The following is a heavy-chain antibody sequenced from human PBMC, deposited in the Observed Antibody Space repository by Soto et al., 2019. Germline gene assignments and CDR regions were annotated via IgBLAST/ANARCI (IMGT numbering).Heavy chain of an antibody. D-gene: IGHD3-10*01. V-gene: IGHV1-69*02. CDR1: GDTFNFYT. CDR3: ATNYGSGSTHFDN. Sequence: QLVQSGAEVKTPGSSVKVSCTASGDTFNFYTLSWVRQAPGQGLEWMGRIIPMLGMSNYAQKFQGRVTMIADKSTRTVYMVLSGLRSEDTALYYCATNYGSGSTHFDNWGQGTLVTVSS. CDR2: IIPMLGMS. J-gene: IGHJ4*02.